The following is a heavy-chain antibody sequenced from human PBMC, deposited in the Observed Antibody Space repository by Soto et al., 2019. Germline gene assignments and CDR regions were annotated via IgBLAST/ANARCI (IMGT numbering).Heavy chain of an antibody. CDR2: IWYDGSNK. CDR1: GFTFSSYG. CDR3: ARENYGSGSYFYYYYGMDV. D-gene: IGHD3-10*01. V-gene: IGHV3-33*01. J-gene: IGHJ6*02. Sequence: GGSLRLSCAASGFTFSSYGMHWVRQAPGKGLEWVAVIWYDGSNKYYADSVKGRFTISRDNSKNTLYLQMNSLRAEDTAVYYCARENYGSGSYFYYYYGMDVWGQGTTVTVSS.